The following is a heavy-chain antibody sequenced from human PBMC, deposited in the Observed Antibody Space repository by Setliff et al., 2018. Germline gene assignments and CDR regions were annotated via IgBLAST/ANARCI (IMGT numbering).Heavy chain of an antibody. V-gene: IGHV4-4*08. D-gene: IGHD2-8*02. Sequence: SETLSLTCNVSGDSINENHWTWIRQPPGKGLEWIGHVHPDGSTNYNPSLYSRLIIAVDTAKNQFSLKLTSVTAADTAVYYCVRALLWSGEGRFDPWGQGTLVTVSS. CDR2: VHPDGST. J-gene: IGHJ5*02. CDR1: GDSINENH. CDR3: VRALLWSGEGRFDP.